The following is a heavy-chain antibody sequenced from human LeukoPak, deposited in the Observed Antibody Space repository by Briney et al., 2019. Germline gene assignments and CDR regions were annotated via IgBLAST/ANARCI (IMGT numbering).Heavy chain of an antibody. Sequence: SETLSLTCTVFGGSIRSAAYYWSWIRQPPGKGLEWIGYIYYSGSTYYNPSLKSRVTISVDTSKNQFSLKLSSVTAADTAVYYCARENFWLPKYYYGMDVWGQGTTVTVSS. CDR1: GGSIRSAAYY. D-gene: IGHD3-3*01. V-gene: IGHV4-31*03. CDR3: ARENFWLPKYYYGMDV. CDR2: IYYSGST. J-gene: IGHJ6*02.